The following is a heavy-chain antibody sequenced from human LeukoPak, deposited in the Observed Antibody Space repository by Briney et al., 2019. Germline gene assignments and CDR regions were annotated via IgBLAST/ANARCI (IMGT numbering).Heavy chain of an antibody. Sequence: GESLKISCVVSGFTFSNYWMDWVRQAPGKGLEWVAFIRPDGRETNYAGSVKGRFTISRDNAKNSLHLQMNNLRVEDTAVYYCATRGDLSWFGALRHWSQGTVVTVSS. V-gene: IGHV3-7*01. CDR2: IRPDGRET. D-gene: IGHD3-16*02. J-gene: IGHJ4*02. CDR3: ATRGDLSWFGALRH. CDR1: GFTFSNYW.